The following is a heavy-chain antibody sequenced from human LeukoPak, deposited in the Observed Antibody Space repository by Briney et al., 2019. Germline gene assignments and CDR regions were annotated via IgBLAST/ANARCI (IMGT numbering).Heavy chain of an antibody. Sequence: SETLSLTCTVSGGSISNYYWTWIRQPPGKGLEWVGHISDSGSANYNPSLKSRVTISGDTSKNQVSLNLGSVTAADTAVYYCARSALDTSGSYYNPQPFEFWGQGTLVIVSS. CDR2: ISDSGSA. D-gene: IGHD3-10*01. CDR3: ARSALDTSGSYYNPQPFEF. V-gene: IGHV4-59*01. CDR1: GGSISNYY. J-gene: IGHJ4*02.